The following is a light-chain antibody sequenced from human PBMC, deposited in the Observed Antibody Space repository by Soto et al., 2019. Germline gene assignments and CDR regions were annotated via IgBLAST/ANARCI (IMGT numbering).Light chain of an antibody. V-gene: IGLV2-14*01. J-gene: IGLJ3*02. Sequence: QSALTQPASVSGSPGQSITISCTGTSSDGGDFDCVSWYQQHPGKAPKLMIYEVSDRPSGVSNRFSGSKSGDTASLTISGLQAEDEADYYCGTWDSSLSAGVFGGGTKLTVL. CDR2: EVS. CDR3: GTWDSSLSAGV. CDR1: SSDGGDFDC.